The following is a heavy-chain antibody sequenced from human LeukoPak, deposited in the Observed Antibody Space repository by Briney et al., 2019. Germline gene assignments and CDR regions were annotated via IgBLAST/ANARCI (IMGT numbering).Heavy chain of an antibody. J-gene: IGHJ4*02. Sequence: GSLRLSCAASGFTFSSYAMHWVGQAPGKGLEWVAVISYDGSNKYYADSVKGRFTISRDNSKNTLYLQMNSLRAEDTAVYYCARYCSSTSCRHFDYWGQGTLVTVSS. V-gene: IGHV3-30-3*01. CDR2: ISYDGSNK. CDR1: GFTFSSYA. D-gene: IGHD2-2*01. CDR3: ARYCSSTSCRHFDY.